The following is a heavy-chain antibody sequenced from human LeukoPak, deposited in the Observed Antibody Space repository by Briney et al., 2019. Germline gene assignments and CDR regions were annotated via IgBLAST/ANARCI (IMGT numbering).Heavy chain of an antibody. D-gene: IGHD6-13*01. V-gene: IGHV1-8*01. Sequence: GASVKVSCKASGYTFTSFDINWDRQAPGQGLECMGWMNPINGHTGYAQKFQGRVTMTGDTATSTAYMELSSLTYEDTAVYYCARPTSRPSNYYHMDVWGKGTTVTVSS. CDR1: GYTFTSFD. J-gene: IGHJ6*03. CDR3: ARPTSRPSNYYHMDV. CDR2: MNPINGHT.